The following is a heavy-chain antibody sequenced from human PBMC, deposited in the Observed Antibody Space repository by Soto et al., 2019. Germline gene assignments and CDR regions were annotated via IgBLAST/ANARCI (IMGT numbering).Heavy chain of an antibody. V-gene: IGHV3-73*01. CDR2: IRTKSNHYAT. Sequence: PGGSLRLSCAASGFSFSDSGIHWVRQASGKGLEWVGRIRTKSNHYATAYAASVKGRFTISRDDSRNTAYLQMNSLETEDTAVYYCTRLHFIVEPGINYWGQGTLVTV. CDR3: TRLHFIVEPGINY. J-gene: IGHJ4*02. D-gene: IGHD6-13*01. CDR1: GFSFSDSG.